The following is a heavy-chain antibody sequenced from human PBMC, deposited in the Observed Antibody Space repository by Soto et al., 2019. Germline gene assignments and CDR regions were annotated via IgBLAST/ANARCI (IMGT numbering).Heavy chain of an antibody. Sequence: SETLSLTCAVYGGSFSGYYWSWIRQPPGKGLEWIGEINQSGSTNYKSSLKSRVTISVDTSKNRFSLKLSSVTAADTAVYCCAAADWGHNFYYGMDVWGQGTTVTVSS. CDR1: GGSFSGYY. CDR2: INQSGST. V-gene: IGHV4-34*01. J-gene: IGHJ6*02. D-gene: IGHD7-27*01. CDR3: AAADWGHNFYYGMDV.